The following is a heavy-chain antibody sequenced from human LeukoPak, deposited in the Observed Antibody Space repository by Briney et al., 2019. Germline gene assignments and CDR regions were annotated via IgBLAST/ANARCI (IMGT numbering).Heavy chain of an antibody. CDR2: IIPIFGTA. CDR1: GGTFSSYA. Sequence: GASVKVSCKASGGTFSSYAISWVRQAPGQGLEWMGGIIPIFGTANHAQKFQGRVTITADESTSTAYVELSSLRAEDTAVYYCAKGPSSGWTFDYWGQGTLVTVSS. V-gene: IGHV1-69*13. D-gene: IGHD6-19*01. J-gene: IGHJ4*02. CDR3: AKGPSSGWTFDY.